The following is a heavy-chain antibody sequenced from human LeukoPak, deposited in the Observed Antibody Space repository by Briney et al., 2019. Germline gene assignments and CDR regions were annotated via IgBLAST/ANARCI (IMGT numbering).Heavy chain of an antibody. J-gene: IGHJ4*02. CDR1: GFTFSSYG. V-gene: IGHV3-30*18. Sequence: PGGSLRLSCAASGFTFSSYGMHWVRQAPGKGLEWVAVISYDGSNKYYADSVKGRLTISRDNSKNTLCLQMNSLRAEDTAVYYCAKDGKYYGSAPEDYWGQGTLVTVSS. CDR2: ISYDGSNK. CDR3: AKDGKYYGSAPEDY. D-gene: IGHD3-10*01.